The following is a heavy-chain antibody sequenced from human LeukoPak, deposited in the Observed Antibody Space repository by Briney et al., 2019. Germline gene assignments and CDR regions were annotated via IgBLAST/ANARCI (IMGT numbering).Heavy chain of an antibody. D-gene: IGHD3-16*01. Sequence: PSETLSLTCAVYGGSFSGNYWSWIRQSPGKGLEWIGEINHSGSTNYNPSLKSRVTISVDTSKKQFSLKLRSVTAADTAVYYCGRASWGGHWFDPWGQGTLVTVSS. CDR2: INHSGST. CDR1: GGSFSGNY. J-gene: IGHJ5*02. CDR3: GRASWGGHWFDP. V-gene: IGHV4-34*01.